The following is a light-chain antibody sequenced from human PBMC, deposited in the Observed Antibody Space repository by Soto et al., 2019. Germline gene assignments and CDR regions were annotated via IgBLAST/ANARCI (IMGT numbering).Light chain of an antibody. CDR3: QQYNKWPPLT. CDR1: QSINND. Sequence: VMAQSPATLSVSPGERVTLSCRASQSINNDLAWYQQKVGQGPRLLIYGASTRATGIPARFSGSGSGTEFTLTISSLQSEDSAVYYCQQYNKWPPLTFGGGTKVEIK. J-gene: IGKJ4*01. CDR2: GAS. V-gene: IGKV3-15*01.